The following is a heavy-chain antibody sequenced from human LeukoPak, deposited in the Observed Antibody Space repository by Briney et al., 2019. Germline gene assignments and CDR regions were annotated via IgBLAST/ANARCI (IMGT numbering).Heavy chain of an antibody. CDR2: IYTSGST. CDR3: AKDSGSYHTNWFDP. V-gene: IGHV4-61*02. Sequence: SQTLSVTCTVSGGSISSGSYYWSWIRQPAGKGLEWIGRIYTSGSTNYNPSLKSRVTISVDTSKNQFSLKLSSVTAADTAVYYCAKDSGSYHTNWFDPWGQGTLVAVSS. CDR1: GGSISSGSYY. J-gene: IGHJ5*02. D-gene: IGHD1-26*01.